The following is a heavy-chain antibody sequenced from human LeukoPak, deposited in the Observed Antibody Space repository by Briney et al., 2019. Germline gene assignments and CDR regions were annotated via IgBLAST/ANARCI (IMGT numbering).Heavy chain of an antibody. CDR2: IYYSGST. Sequence: SETLSLTCTVSGGSVSSGSYYWSWIRQPPGKGLEWIGYIYYSGSTNYNPSLKSRVTISVDTSKNQFSLKLSSVTAADTAVYYCARDGYYDSSGYYRWGQGTLVTVFS. CDR1: GGSVSSGSYY. CDR3: ARDGYYDSSGYYR. V-gene: IGHV4-61*01. J-gene: IGHJ4*02. D-gene: IGHD3-22*01.